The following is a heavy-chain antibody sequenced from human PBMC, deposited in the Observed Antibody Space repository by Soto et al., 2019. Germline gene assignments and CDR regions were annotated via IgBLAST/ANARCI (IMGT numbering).Heavy chain of an antibody. Sequence: QVQLQESGPGLVKPSETLSLTCTVSGGPISSYYWSWIRQPPGKGLEWIGYIYYSGSTNYNPSLKSRVTISVDTSKNQFSLKLSSVTAADTAVYYCASGIATRYGMDVWGQGTTVTVSS. CDR1: GGPISSYY. CDR3: ASGIATRYGMDV. J-gene: IGHJ6*02. D-gene: IGHD2-15*01. V-gene: IGHV4-59*01. CDR2: IYYSGST.